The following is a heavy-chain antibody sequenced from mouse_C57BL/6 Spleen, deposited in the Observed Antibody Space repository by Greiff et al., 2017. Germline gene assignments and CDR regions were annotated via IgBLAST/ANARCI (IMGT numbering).Heavy chain of an antibody. CDR2: INPNNGGT. CDR3: ARSWSNYGDFDV. Sequence: EVQLQQSGPELVKPGASVKISCKASGYTFTDYYMNWVKQSHGKSLEWIGDINPNNGGTSYNQKFKGKATLTVDKSSSTAYMELRSLTSEDSAVYYCARSWSNYGDFDVWGTGTTVTVSS. CDR1: GYTFTDYY. V-gene: IGHV1-26*01. D-gene: IGHD2-5*01. J-gene: IGHJ1*03.